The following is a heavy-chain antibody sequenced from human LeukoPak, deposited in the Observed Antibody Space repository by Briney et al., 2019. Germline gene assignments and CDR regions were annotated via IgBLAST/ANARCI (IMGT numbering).Heavy chain of an antibody. Sequence: GGSLRLSCAASGFTFSDYYMSWIRQAPGKGLEWISYISSGSSTIYYADSVKGRFTVSRDNGKKSLYLHMNSLRAEDTAVYYCAKYISGSYWKAIDIWGQGTMVTVSS. J-gene: IGHJ3*02. V-gene: IGHV3-11*01. CDR3: AKYISGSYWKAIDI. D-gene: IGHD1-26*01. CDR1: GFTFSDYY. CDR2: ISSGSSTI.